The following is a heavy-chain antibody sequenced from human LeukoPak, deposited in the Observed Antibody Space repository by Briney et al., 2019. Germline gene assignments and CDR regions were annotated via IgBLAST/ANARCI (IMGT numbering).Heavy chain of an antibody. CDR3: ARRSPGGTYYFDY. J-gene: IGHJ4*02. CDR2: ISGSDGFT. CDR1: GFTFNNYA. D-gene: IGHD1-26*01. V-gene: IGHV3-23*01. Sequence: QPGGSLRLSCAASGFTFNNYAVSWVRQAPGKGLEGVSSISGSDGFTFYADSVKGRFTISRDNSKNTQSLQMNSLRAEDTAVYYCARRSPGGTYYFDYWGQGALVTVSS.